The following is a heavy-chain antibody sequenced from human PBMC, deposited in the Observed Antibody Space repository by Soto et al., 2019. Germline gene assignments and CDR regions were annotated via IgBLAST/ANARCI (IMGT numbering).Heavy chain of an antibody. J-gene: IGHJ4*02. V-gene: IGHV1-8*01. Sequence: QVQLVQSGAEVKKPGASVKFSCKASGYTFTSYDINWVRQATGQGLEWMGWMNPNRGNTVYAQKFQVRVTMTRNTSISTGYMELSSLRSEDTAVYYFARGASGWYPFDYWGQGTLVTVSS. CDR2: MNPNRGNT. CDR3: ARGASGWYPFDY. D-gene: IGHD6-19*01. CDR1: GYTFTSYD.